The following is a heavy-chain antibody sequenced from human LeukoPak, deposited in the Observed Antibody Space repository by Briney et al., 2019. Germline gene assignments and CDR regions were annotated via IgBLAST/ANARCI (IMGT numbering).Heavy chain of an antibody. J-gene: IGHJ5*02. V-gene: IGHV3-23*01. D-gene: IGHD3-10*01. CDR2: ISGSDGKT. Sequence: PGGSLRLSCAASGFTFSSYWMSWVRQAPGKGLEWVSTISGSDGKTYYADSVKGRFTISRDNSKNTLYLQMNSLRAEDTAVYYCAKSNPSGGSWGQGTLVTVSS. CDR1: GFTFSSYW. CDR3: AKSNPSGGS.